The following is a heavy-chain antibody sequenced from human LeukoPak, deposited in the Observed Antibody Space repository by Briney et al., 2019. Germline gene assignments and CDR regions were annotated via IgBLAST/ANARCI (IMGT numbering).Heavy chain of an antibody. CDR3: ARSRYSSSEFDY. CDR1: GYSINSGYY. D-gene: IGHD6-13*01. J-gene: IGHJ4*02. CDR2: IYHSGST. V-gene: IGHV4-38-2*01. Sequence: PSETLSLTCAVSGYSINSGYYWGWIRQPPGKGLEWIGSIYHSGSTYYNPSLKSRVTISVDTSKNQFSLKLSSVTAADTAVYYCARSRYSSSEFDYWGQGTVVTVSS.